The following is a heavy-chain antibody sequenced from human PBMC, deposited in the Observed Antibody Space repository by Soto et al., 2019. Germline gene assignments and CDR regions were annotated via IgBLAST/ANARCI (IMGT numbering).Heavy chain of an antibody. V-gene: IGHV1-69*06. D-gene: IGHD1-20*01. CDR1: GGTFSSYA. CDR3: AGAHNWNHPVFGNYYYGMDV. CDR2: IIPIFGTA. J-gene: IGHJ6*02. Sequence: QVQLVQSGAEVKKPGSSVKVSCKASGGTFSSYAISWVRQAPGQGLEWMGGIIPIFGTANYAQKFQGRVTITADKSTSTAYMELSSLRSEDTAVYYCAGAHNWNHPVFGNYYYGMDVWGQGTTVTVSS.